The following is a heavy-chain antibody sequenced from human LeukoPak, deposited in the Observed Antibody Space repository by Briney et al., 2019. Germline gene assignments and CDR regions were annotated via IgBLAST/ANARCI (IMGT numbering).Heavy chain of an antibody. D-gene: IGHD3-10*01. CDR2: IYSRGST. J-gene: IGHJ4*02. Sequence: GGSLRLSCAASGFTVSSNYMSWVRQAPEKGLEWVSIIYSRGSTYYADSVKGRFTISRDDSKNTLYLQVNSLRAEDTAVYYCASGGMGARKYYSDPFDYWGQGTLVTVSS. CDR3: ASGGMGARKYYSDPFDY. V-gene: IGHV3-53*01. CDR1: GFTVSSNY.